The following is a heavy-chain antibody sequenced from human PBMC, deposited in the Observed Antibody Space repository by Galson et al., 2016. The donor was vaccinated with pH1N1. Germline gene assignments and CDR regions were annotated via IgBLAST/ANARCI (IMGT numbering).Heavy chain of an antibody. CDR1: GYTFTNYY. J-gene: IGHJ4*02. Sequence: VKVSCKASGYTFTNYYFHWVRQAPGQGLEWMGVIDPGGGGTTYAQKFQARATMTRDTSTTTVYLDLSSLKSEDTAVYYCTRGLGRLREFWGRGTLVTVSS. V-gene: IGHV1-46*01. CDR2: IDPGGGGT. D-gene: IGHD1-26*01. CDR3: TRGLGRLREF.